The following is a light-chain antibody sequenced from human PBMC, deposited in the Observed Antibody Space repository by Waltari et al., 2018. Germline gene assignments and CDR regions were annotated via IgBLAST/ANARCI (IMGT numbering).Light chain of an antibody. Sequence: QSALTQPPSASGTPGQTVTIFCSGGNSNIGSNVVNWYQQVPGTAPKLLIYSNTDRPSGVPDRFSGSKSGNSASLAISGLQSDDEGDYYCATWDDRLTGVVFGGGTQVTVL. CDR2: SNT. J-gene: IGLJ2*01. V-gene: IGLV1-44*01. CDR3: ATWDDRLTGVV. CDR1: NSNIGSNV.